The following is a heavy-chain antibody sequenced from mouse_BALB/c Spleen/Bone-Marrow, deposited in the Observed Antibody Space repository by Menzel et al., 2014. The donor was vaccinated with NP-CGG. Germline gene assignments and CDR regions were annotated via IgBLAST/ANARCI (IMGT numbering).Heavy chain of an antibody. CDR2: IDPANGHT. Sequence: EVKLMESGAELVKPGASVKLSCTASGFNIKDTYMYWVKQRPEQGLEWIGRIDPANGHTIYDPKFQGKATITADTSSNTAYLQLSSLTSEDTAVYYCAVYGYAMDYWGQRTSVTVSS. V-gene: IGHV14-3*02. D-gene: IGHD1-1*01. CDR3: AVYGYAMDY. J-gene: IGHJ4*01. CDR1: GFNIKDTY.